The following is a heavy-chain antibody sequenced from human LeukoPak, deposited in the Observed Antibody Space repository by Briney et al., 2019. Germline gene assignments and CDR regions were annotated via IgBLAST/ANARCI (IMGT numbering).Heavy chain of an antibody. J-gene: IGHJ4*02. V-gene: IGHV3-11*04. CDR3: ARDYGGSSPFDY. CDR2: ISSSGSDI. Sequence: GGSLRLSCAASGITFSDYYMNWIRQAPGKGLEWVSYISSSGSDIYYADSVKGRFTISRDNAKNSLYLHMNSLRAEDTAVYYCARDYGGSSPFDYWGQGTLVTVSS. D-gene: IGHD4-23*01. CDR1: GITFSDYY.